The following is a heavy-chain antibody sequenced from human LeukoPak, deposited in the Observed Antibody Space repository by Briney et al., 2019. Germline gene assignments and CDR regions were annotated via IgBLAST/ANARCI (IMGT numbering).Heavy chain of an antibody. D-gene: IGHD3-3*01. CDR3: AKDEGRGNYDFWSGYYSVPYYYYGMDV. Sequence: ASVKVSCKASGYTFTGYYMHWVRQAPGQGLEWMGWINPNSGGTNYAQKFQGRVTMTRDTSISTAYMELSRLRSDDAAVYYCAKDEGRGNYDFWSGYYSVPYYYYGMDVWGQGTTVTVSS. J-gene: IGHJ6*02. CDR1: GYTFTGYY. V-gene: IGHV1-2*02. CDR2: INPNSGGT.